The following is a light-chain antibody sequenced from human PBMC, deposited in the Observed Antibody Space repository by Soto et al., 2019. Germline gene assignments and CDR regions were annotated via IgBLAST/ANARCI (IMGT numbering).Light chain of an antibody. Sequence: QSALTQPASVSGSPGQSITIFCTGTSSDIGIYNFVSWYQQHPGKAPKLMIYNVYSRPSGVSSRFSGSKSGNTASLTISWLQAEDEADYYCCSYTASDIWVFGGGTKLTVL. V-gene: IGLV2-14*03. CDR2: NVY. J-gene: IGLJ3*02. CDR3: CSYTASDIWV. CDR1: SSDIGIYNF.